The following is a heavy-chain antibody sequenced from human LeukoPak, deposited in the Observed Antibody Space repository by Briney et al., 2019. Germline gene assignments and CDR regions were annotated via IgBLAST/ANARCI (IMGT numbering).Heavy chain of an antibody. Sequence: SVKVSCKASGGTFSNYAISWVRQAPGQGLEWMGRIIPIFGIANYAQKFQGRVTITADKSTSTAYMELSSLRSEDTAVYYCARGVATTNWFDPWGQGTLVTVSS. CDR3: ARGVATTNWFDP. D-gene: IGHD5-12*01. CDR1: GGTFSNYA. V-gene: IGHV1-69*04. CDR2: IIPIFGIA. J-gene: IGHJ5*02.